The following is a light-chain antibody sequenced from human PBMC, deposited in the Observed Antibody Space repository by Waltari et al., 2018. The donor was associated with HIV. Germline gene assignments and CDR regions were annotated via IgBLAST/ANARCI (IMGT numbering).Light chain of an antibody. CDR2: TNS. V-gene: IGLV1-44*01. CDR1: SSNIGTKT. J-gene: IGLJ3*02. CDR3: AAWDDSLKGWV. Sequence: QSVLTQPPSASGTPGQRVTISCSGSSSNIGTKTVSWYRQLPGTAPKLLIHTNSRRPSGGPGRFSCSKSGASASLAISGLQSEDEADYYCAAWDDSLKGWVFGGGTTLAVL.